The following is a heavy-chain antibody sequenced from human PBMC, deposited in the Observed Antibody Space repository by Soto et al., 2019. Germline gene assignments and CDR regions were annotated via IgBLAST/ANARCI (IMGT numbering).Heavy chain of an antibody. CDR3: ARGDCSGGSCYSLRNWFDP. CDR2: ISYDGSNK. D-gene: IGHD2-15*01. J-gene: IGHJ5*02. CDR1: GFTFSSYA. Sequence: QVQLVESGRGVVQPGRSLRLSCAASGFTFSSYAMHWVRQAPGKGLEWVAVISYDGSNKYYADSVKGRFTISGDNSKNTLYLQMNSLRAEDTAVYYCARGDCSGGSCYSLRNWFDPWGQGTLVTVSS. V-gene: IGHV3-30-3*01.